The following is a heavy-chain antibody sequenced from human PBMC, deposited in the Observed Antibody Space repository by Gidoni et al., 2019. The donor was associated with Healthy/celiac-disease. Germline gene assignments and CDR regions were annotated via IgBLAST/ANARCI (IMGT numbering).Heavy chain of an antibody. V-gene: IGHV3-21*01. CDR2: ISSSSSSI. J-gene: IGHJ5*02. CDR3: ARDTVAVAGNNWFDP. Sequence: EVQLVESGGGLVKPGGSLRLSCAASGFTFSSYSMNWVRQAPGKGLVWVSSISSSSSSIYYADSVKGRFTISRDNAKNSLYLQMNSLRAEDTAVYYCARDTVAVAGNNWFDPWGQGTLVTVSS. D-gene: IGHD6-19*01. CDR1: GFTFSSYS.